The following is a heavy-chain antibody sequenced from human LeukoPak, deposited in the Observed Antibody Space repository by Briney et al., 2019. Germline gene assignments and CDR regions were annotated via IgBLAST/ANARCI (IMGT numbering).Heavy chain of an antibody. D-gene: IGHD6-13*01. V-gene: IGHV1-46*01. CDR2: INPSGGST. CDR1: GYTFTSYY. J-gene: IGHJ5*02. Sequence: ASVKVSCKASGYTFTSYYMHWVRQAPGQGLEWMGIINPSGGSTSYAQKFQGRVTMTRDTSTSTVYMELSSLRSEDTAVYYCARDCPPYSSSWPNWFDPWGQGTLVTVSS. CDR3: ARDCPPYSSSWPNWFDP.